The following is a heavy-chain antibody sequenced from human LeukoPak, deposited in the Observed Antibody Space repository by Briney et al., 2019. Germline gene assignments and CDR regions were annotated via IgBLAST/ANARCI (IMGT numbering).Heavy chain of an antibody. Sequence: GGSLRLSCAASGFTFSSYSMNWVRQAPGKGLEWVSSISSSSSYIYYADSVKGRFTISRDNAKNSLYLQMNSLRAEDTAVYYCARGWELLSYFDYSGQGTLVTVSS. CDR2: ISSSSSYI. CDR1: GFTFSSYS. CDR3: ARGWELLSYFDY. J-gene: IGHJ4*02. V-gene: IGHV3-21*01. D-gene: IGHD1-26*01.